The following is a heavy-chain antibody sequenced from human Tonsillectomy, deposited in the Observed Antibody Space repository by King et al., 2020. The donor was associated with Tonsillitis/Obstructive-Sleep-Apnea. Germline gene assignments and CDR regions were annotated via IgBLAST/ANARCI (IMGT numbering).Heavy chain of an antibody. J-gene: IGHJ3*02. CDR3: ARHTYYYDSSGYYYVYAFDI. CDR1: GGSISSYY. CDR2: IYYSGST. D-gene: IGHD3-22*01. V-gene: IGHV4-59*08. Sequence: QLQESGPGLVKPSETLSLTCTVSGGSISSYYWSWIRQPPGKGLEWIGYIYYSGSTNYNPSLMSRVTISVDTSKNQFSLKLSSVTAADTAVYYCARHTYYYDSSGYYYVYAFDIWGQGTMVTVSS.